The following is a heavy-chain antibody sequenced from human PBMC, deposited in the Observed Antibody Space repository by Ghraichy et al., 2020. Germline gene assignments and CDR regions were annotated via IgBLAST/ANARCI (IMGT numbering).Heavy chain of an antibody. CDR3: ASYDGTGSYRSLAY. CDR2: VNGDGSST. Sequence: GGSLRLSCAASGFTFSSYWMHWVRQAPGKGLVWVSRVNGDGSSTYYADSVKGRFTISRDNAKNTLYLQMNSLRDEDTAVYYCASYDGTGSYRSLAYWGQGTLGTGSS. CDR1: GFTFSSYW. V-gene: IGHV3-74*01. D-gene: IGHD3-22*01. J-gene: IGHJ4*02.